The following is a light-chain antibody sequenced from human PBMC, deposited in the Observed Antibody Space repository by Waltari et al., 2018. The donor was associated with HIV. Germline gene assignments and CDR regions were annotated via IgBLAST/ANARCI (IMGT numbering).Light chain of an antibody. CDR3: SAWDASLGAWM. V-gene: IGLV1-44*01. J-gene: IGLJ3*02. CDR2: SNI. Sequence: QSVRTHPPSASGTPGQRIIISCSGSTSHIGPNKVNWYQPLPGTTPRLLMHSNIQRPAGVPARFSGSRSGTSASLAISGLQSEDEADYYCSAWDASLGAWMFGGGTKLTVL. CDR1: TSHIGPNK.